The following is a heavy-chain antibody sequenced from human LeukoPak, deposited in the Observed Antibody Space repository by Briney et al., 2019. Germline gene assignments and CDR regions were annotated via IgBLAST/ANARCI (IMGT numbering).Heavy chain of an antibody. CDR2: IRYDGSNK. CDR1: GFTFGSYG. Sequence: GGSLRLSCAASGFTFGSYGMHWVRQAPGKGLEWVAFIRYDGSNKYYADSVKGRFTISGDNSKNTLYLQMNSLRAEDTAVYYCAKRKLRIAAAGSDSGAFDYWGRGTLVTVSS. V-gene: IGHV3-30*02. CDR3: AKRKLRIAAAGSDSGAFDY. D-gene: IGHD6-13*01. J-gene: IGHJ4*02.